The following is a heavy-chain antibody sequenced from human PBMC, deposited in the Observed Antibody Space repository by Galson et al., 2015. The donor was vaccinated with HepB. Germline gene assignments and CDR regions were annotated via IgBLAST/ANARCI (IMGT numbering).Heavy chain of an antibody. J-gene: IGHJ4*02. CDR3: ARSEVTTVVTDLDS. V-gene: IGHV3-72*01. CDR1: GFSFNNHY. CDR2: SRNRARGYST. Sequence: SLRLSCAVSGFSFNNHYVDWVRQAPGKGLEWVGRSRNRARGYSTAYAVSVRGRCTVSRDDSKNSVFLQMNRLRSEDTAVYYCARSEVTTVVTDLDSWGQGTLVTVSP. D-gene: IGHD4-23*01.